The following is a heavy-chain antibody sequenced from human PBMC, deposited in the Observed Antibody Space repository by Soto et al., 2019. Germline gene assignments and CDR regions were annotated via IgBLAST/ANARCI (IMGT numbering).Heavy chain of an antibody. Sequence: GASVKVSCKASGYTFTSYGISWVRQAPGQGLEWMGWISAYNGNTNYAQKLQGRVAMTTDTSTSTAYMELRSLRSDDTAVYYCARGGGDYVLGGNWFDPWGQGTLVTVSS. D-gene: IGHD4-17*01. V-gene: IGHV1-18*01. CDR3: ARGGGDYVLGGNWFDP. CDR1: GYTFTSYG. J-gene: IGHJ5*02. CDR2: ISAYNGNT.